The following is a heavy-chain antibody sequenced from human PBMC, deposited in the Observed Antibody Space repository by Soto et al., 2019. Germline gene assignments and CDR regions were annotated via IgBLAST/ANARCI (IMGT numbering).Heavy chain of an antibody. Sequence: QVQLQESGPGLVKPSQTLSLTCTVSGGSISSGDYYWSWIRQPPGKGLEWIGYIYYSGSTYYNPSLKSRVTISVETAKNQFSLKLSSVTAADTAVYYCARVMITFGGVIVPNWFDPWGQGTLVTVSS. CDR3: ARVMITFGGVIVPNWFDP. J-gene: IGHJ5*02. D-gene: IGHD3-16*02. V-gene: IGHV4-30-4*01. CDR1: GGSISSGDYY. CDR2: IYYSGST.